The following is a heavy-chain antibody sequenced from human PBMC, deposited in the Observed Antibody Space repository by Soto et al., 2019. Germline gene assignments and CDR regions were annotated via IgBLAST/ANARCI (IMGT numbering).Heavy chain of an antibody. Sequence: GGSLRLSCAASGFTSNDYYMSWIRQAPGKGLEWISYISSSGSYIRYADSMKGRLTISRDKAKNSVYLQMNSLRAEDTAVYYCAREIRGGYKFYLDFWGQGTLVTVSS. D-gene: IGHD5-12*01. V-gene: IGHV3-11*06. CDR1: GFTSNDYY. J-gene: IGHJ4*02. CDR3: AREIRGGYKFYLDF. CDR2: ISSSGSYI.